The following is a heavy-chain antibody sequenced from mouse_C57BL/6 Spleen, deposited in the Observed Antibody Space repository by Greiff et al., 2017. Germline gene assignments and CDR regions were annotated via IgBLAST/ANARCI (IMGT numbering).Heavy chain of an antibody. CDR2: IYPGSGST. CDR1: GYTFTSYW. CDR3: ARSNYDYANYYAMDY. J-gene: IGHJ4*01. V-gene: IGHV1-55*01. D-gene: IGHD2-4*01. Sequence: QVQLQQPGAELVKPGASVKMSCKASGYTFTSYWITWVKQRPGQGLEWIGDIYPGSGSTNYNEKFKSKATLTVDTSSSTAYMQLSSLTSEDSAVYYCARSNYDYANYYAMDYWGQGTSVTVSS.